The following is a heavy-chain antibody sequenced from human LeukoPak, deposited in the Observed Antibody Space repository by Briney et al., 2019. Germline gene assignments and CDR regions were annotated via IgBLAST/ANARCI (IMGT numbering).Heavy chain of an antibody. J-gene: IGHJ6*03. Sequence: PGGSLRLSCAASGFTFDDYGMSWVRQAPGKGLEWVSLINWDGDRTDYADSVKGRFTISRDNTRKSLYLQMNSLRTEDTALYYCAKHRARLHSYYYYMDVWGKGTTVTVSS. CDR3: AKHRARLHSYYYYMDV. V-gene: IGHV3-43*02. CDR1: GFTFDDYG. CDR2: INWDGDRT. D-gene: IGHD5-12*01.